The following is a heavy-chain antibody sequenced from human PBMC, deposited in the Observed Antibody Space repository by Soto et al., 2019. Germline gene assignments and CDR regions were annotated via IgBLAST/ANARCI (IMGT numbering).Heavy chain of an antibody. CDR1: GDSFNTFA. V-gene: IGHV1-69*06. D-gene: IGHD3-22*01. J-gene: IGHJ4*02. Sequence: QVQLVQSGAEVKKPGSSVKLSCKASGDSFNTFAVTWVRQAPGQGLEWMGGIIPNFDTPNYAQKFQGRVTIIADKSTSTHYMELSSLRSEATAVYYCARPYYDSSGYYLWYFDYWGQGTLVTVSS. CDR3: ARPYYDSSGYYLWYFDY. CDR2: IIPNFDTP.